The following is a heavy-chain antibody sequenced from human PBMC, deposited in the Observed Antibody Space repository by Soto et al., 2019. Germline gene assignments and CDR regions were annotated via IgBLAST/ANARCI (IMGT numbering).Heavy chain of an antibody. CDR1: GFTFSSYW. CDR3: ARGLYLAGMDV. CDR2: INSDGSST. Sequence: GGSLRLSCAASGFTFSSYWMHWVRQAPGKGLVWVSRINSDGSSTSYADSVKGRFTISRDNAKNTLYQQMNSLRAEDTAVDYCARGLYLAGMDVWGQGTTVTVSS. J-gene: IGHJ6*02. D-gene: IGHD2-2*01. V-gene: IGHV3-74*01.